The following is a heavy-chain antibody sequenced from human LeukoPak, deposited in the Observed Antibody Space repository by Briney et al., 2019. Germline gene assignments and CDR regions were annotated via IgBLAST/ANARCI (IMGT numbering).Heavy chain of an antibody. Sequence: GGSLRLSCAASGFTFSSYSMNWVRQAPGKGLEWVSSISSSSSYIYYADSVKGRFPISRDNAKNSLYLQMDSLRAEDTAVYYCARDFQYPHTPYGMDVWGQGTTVTVSS. J-gene: IGHJ6*02. CDR2: ISSSSSYI. D-gene: IGHD2-2*02. CDR3: ARDFQYPHTPYGMDV. V-gene: IGHV3-21*01. CDR1: GFTFSSYS.